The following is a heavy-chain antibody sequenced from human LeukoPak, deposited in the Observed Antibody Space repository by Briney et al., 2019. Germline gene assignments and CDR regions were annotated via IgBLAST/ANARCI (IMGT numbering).Heavy chain of an antibody. D-gene: IGHD2-15*01. CDR3: ARRTCCSGGYCFSNYYSGMDV. Sequence: PGGSLRLSCAASGFTFSSYWMSWVRQAPGKGLEWVANIKQDGSEKYYVDSVKGRFTISRDNAKNSLYLQMDSLRAEDTALYYCARRTCCSGGYCFSNYYSGMDVWGKGTTVTVSS. V-gene: IGHV3-7*03. J-gene: IGHJ6*04. CDR2: IKQDGSEK. CDR1: GFTFSSYW.